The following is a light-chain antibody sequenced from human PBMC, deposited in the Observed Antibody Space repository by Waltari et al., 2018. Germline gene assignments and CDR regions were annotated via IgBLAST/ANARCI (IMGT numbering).Light chain of an antibody. V-gene: IGKV4-1*01. CDR3: HQHYTTPWT. J-gene: IGKJ1*01. Sequence: DIVMTQSPDSLAVSLGERATINCKPSQTVLYRYNNKNYLTWNQQNPGQPPKLLFSWASIRESGVPDRLSASGSGTDFTLTISSLQAEDVAVYYCHQHYTTPWTFGQGTKVEIK. CDR1: QTVLYRYNNKNY. CDR2: WAS.